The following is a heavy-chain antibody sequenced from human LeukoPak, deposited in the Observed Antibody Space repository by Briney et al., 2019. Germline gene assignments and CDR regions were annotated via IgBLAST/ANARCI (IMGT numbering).Heavy chain of an antibody. J-gene: IGHJ4*02. D-gene: IGHD6-19*01. CDR3: ARVIYSGWEGELSD. CDR1: GFTFSSYW. V-gene: IGHV3-74*01. Sequence: GGSLRLACAASGFTFSSYWMHWVRQAPGKGLVWVSRINSDGSTTSYADSVMGRFTISRDNAKNTLYLQMNSLRAEDTAVYYCARVIYSGWEGELSDWGQGTLVTVSS. CDR2: INSDGSTT.